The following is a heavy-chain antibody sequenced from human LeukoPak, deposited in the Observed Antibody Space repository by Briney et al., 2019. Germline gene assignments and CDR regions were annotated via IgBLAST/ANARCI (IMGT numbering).Heavy chain of an antibody. CDR3: AKDLPYSSSWEDNY. V-gene: IGHV3-30*02. CDR1: GFTFSSYG. J-gene: IGHJ4*02. CDR2: IRYDGSNK. D-gene: IGHD6-13*01. Sequence: PGGSLRLSCAASGFTFSSYGMHWVRQAPGKGLEWVAFIRYDGSNKYYADSVKGRFTISRDNSKNTLYLQMNSLRAEDTAVYYCAKDLPYSSSWEDNYWGQGTLVTVSS.